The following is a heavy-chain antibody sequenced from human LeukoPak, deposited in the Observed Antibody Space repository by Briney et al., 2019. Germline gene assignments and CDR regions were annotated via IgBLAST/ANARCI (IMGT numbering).Heavy chain of an antibody. Sequence: PGGSLRLSCAASGFTFSSYEMNWVRQAPGKGLEWVSYISSSGSTIYYADSGKGRFTISRDNAKNSLYLQMNSLRAEDTAVYYCAREMQWLDYWGQGTLVTVSS. J-gene: IGHJ4*02. V-gene: IGHV3-48*03. D-gene: IGHD6-19*01. CDR3: AREMQWLDY. CDR2: ISSSGSTI. CDR1: GFTFSSYE.